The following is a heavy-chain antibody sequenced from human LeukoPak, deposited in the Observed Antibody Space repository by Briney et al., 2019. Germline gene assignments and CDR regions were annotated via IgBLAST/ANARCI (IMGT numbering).Heavy chain of an antibody. Sequence: GGSLRLSCAASGFTFDDYAMHWVRQAPGKGLEWVSGISWNSGSIGYADSVKGRFTISRDNAKNSLYLQMNSLRAEDTALYYCARDAVDTANAVWGQGTTVTVSS. J-gene: IGHJ6*02. CDR1: GFTFDDYA. CDR2: ISWNSGSI. CDR3: ARDAVDTANAV. D-gene: IGHD5-18*01. V-gene: IGHV3-9*01.